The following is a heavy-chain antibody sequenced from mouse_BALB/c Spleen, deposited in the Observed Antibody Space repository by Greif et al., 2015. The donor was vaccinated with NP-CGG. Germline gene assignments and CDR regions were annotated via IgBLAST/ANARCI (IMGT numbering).Heavy chain of an antibody. CDR3: ARSDDYDGYYYAMDY. CDR1: GFTFSSFG. V-gene: IGHV5-17*02. D-gene: IGHD2-4*01. J-gene: IGHJ4*01. CDR2: ISSGSSTI. Sequence: EVMLVESGGGLVQPGGSRKLSCAASGFTFSSFGMHWVRQAPEKGLEWVAYISSGSSTIYYADTVKGRFTISRDNPKNTLFLQMTSLRSEDTAMYYCARSDDYDGYYYAMDYWGQGTSVTVSS.